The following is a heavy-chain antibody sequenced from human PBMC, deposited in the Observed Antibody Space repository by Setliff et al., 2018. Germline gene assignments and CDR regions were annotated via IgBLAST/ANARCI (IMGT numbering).Heavy chain of an antibody. Sequence: GASVKVSCKTSGYMFLNYDIHWVRQAPGQGLEWMGWINAGNGNTEYSQKLKGRVTLSRDTYANTAYMELRSLTSEDRAVYYCARGAANYNFSGSFMDYWGQGTLVTVSS. J-gene: IGHJ4*02. CDR3: ARGAANYNFSGSFMDY. CDR2: INAGNGNT. D-gene: IGHD3-10*01. CDR1: GYMFLNYD. V-gene: IGHV1-3*01.